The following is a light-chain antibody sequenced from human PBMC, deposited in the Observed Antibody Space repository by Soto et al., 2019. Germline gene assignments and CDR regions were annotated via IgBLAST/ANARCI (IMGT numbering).Light chain of an antibody. CDR1: QSVSSY. Sequence: EIVLTQSPATLSLSPGERATLSCRASQSVSSYLAWCQQKPGQAPRLLIYDASNRATGIPARFSGSGSGTDFTLTISSLEPEDFAVYYCQQRSNWPQFGQGTRLEIK. CDR2: DAS. J-gene: IGKJ5*01. V-gene: IGKV3-11*01. CDR3: QQRSNWPQ.